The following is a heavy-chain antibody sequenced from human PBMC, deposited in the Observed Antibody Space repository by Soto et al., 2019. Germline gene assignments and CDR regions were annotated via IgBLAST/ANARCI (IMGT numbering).Heavy chain of an antibody. V-gene: IGHV4-30-4*01. D-gene: IGHD7-27*01. CDR1: GDSISNLDYF. CDR2: IYKSATT. J-gene: IGHJ5*01. CDR3: ARGRYCLTGRCFPNWFDS. Sequence: SETLSLTCSVSGDSISNLDYFWAWIRQPPGQALEYIGYIYKSATTYYNPSFESRVAISVDTSKSQFSLNVTSVTAADTAVYFCARGRYCLTGRCFPNWFDSWGQGALITVSS.